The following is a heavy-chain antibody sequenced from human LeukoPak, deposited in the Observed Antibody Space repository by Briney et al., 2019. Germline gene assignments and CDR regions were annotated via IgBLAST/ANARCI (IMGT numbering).Heavy chain of an antibody. CDR3: ATDPVGYCSANGCYSVDY. CDR2: FNPEDGET. Sequence: GSLRLSCAASGFTFSSYTMNWVRQAPGKGLEWMGGFNPEDGETIYAQRFQGRVTMTEDTSTDTAYMELSSLRSDDTAVYYCATDPVGYCSANGCYSVDYWGQGTLVTVSS. J-gene: IGHJ4*02. D-gene: IGHD2-15*01. CDR1: GFTFSSYT. V-gene: IGHV1-24*01.